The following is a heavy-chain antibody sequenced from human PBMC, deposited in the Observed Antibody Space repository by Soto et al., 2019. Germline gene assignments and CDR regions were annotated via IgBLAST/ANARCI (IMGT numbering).Heavy chain of an antibody. D-gene: IGHD3-16*01. CDR3: ARDGGTVAALPGGF. V-gene: IGHV1-18*01. J-gene: IGHJ4*02. Sequence: QVQLVQSGTEVRKPGASVKVSCKASGYNFVNYGITWVRQAPGQGLERMGWISAYNGNTDYEQKVQGRITMTTDTSTSTAYLELRSLRSDDTAVYYCARDGGTVAALPGGFWGQGTLVSVSS. CDR1: GYNFVNYG. CDR2: ISAYNGNT.